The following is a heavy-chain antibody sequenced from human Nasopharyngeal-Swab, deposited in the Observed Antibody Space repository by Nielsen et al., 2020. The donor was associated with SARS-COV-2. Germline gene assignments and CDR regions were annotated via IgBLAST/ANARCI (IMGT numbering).Heavy chain of an antibody. J-gene: IGHJ4*02. V-gene: IGHV3-48*04. CDR1: GFTFSSYS. CDR2: ISSSSSTI. D-gene: IGHD3-10*01. Sequence: GESLKISCAASGFTFSSYSMNWVRQAPGKGLEWVSYISSSSSTIYYADSVKGRFTISRDNAKNSLYLQMNSLRAEDTAVYYCAREHITMVRGGDYCGQGTLVTVSS. CDR3: AREHITMVRGGDY.